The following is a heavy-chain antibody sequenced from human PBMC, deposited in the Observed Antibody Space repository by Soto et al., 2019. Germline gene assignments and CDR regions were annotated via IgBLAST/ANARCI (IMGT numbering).Heavy chain of an antibody. CDR3: ARGYSTSWYNWFDP. Sequence: EVQLVESGGGLVQPGGSLRLSCAASGFTFSSYWMSWVRQAPGKGLEWVANIKQDGSEKYFVDSVKGRFTISRDNAKNSLFLQMNSLRAEDTAVYYCARGYSTSWYNWFDPWGQGTLVTVSS. J-gene: IGHJ5*02. V-gene: IGHV3-7*03. CDR1: GFTFSSYW. CDR2: IKQDGSEK. D-gene: IGHD6-13*01.